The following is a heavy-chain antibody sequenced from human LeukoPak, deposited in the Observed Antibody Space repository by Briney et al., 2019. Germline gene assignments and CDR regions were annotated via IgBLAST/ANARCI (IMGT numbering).Heavy chain of an antibody. CDR2: IYYSGST. J-gene: IGHJ4*02. D-gene: IGHD4-11*01. Sequence: SQSLSLTCTVSGGSISSGGYYWSWIRQHPGKGLEWIGYIYYSGSTYYNPSLKSRVTISVDTSKNQFSLKLSSVTAADTAVYYCARESSNYASGHFDYWGQGTPVTVSS. CDR1: GGSISSGGYY. CDR3: ARESSNYASGHFDY. V-gene: IGHV4-31*03.